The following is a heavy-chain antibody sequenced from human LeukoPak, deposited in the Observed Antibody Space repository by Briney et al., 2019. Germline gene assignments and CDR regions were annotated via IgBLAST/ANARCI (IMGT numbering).Heavy chain of an antibody. CDR1: GFPFANYA. D-gene: IGHD2-21*01. CDR2: IIGSVAST. J-gene: IGHJ4*02. Sequence: QPGGSLRLSCAASGFPFANYAMSWVRQTPGKGLEWVSHIIGSVASTQYADSVKGRFTISRDNSKNTLYLQMNSLRADDTAVYFCAKGAYDYIEVGYFDYWGQGTVVTVSS. V-gene: IGHV3-23*01. CDR3: AKGAYDYIEVGYFDY.